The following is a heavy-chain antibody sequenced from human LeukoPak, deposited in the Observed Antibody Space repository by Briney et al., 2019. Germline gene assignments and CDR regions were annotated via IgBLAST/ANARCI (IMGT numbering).Heavy chain of an antibody. J-gene: IGHJ1*01. CDR1: GFIFSSYL. V-gene: IGHV3-7*01. Sequence: GGSLRLSCAASGFIFSSYLMSWVRQAPGKGLEWVANIKQDGSEKNYVDSVKGRFTISRDNAKNSLYLQMNSLRAEDTAVYYCARFWSSWYTTEHFHHWGQGTLVTVSS. D-gene: IGHD6-13*01. CDR2: IKQDGSEK. CDR3: ARFWSSWYTTEHFHH.